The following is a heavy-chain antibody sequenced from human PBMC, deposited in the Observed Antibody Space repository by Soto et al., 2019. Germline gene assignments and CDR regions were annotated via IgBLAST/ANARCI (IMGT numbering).Heavy chain of an antibody. CDR2: SSNSGTFS. CDR1: VFTFSDYY. Sequence: PGGSLRLSCEGSVFTFSDYYISWIRQAPGKGLEWISYSSNSGTFSRYADSVKGRFSISRDNTKNLLYLQMNSLRAEGTAVYYCARSGDNYNRLDYWGQGTPVTVSS. CDR3: ARSGDNYNRLDY. D-gene: IGHD1-1*01. V-gene: IGHV3-11*06. J-gene: IGHJ4*02.